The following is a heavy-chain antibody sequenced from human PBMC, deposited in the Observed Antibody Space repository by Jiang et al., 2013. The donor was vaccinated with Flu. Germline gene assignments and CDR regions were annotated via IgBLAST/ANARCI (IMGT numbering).Heavy chain of an antibody. D-gene: IGHD2-2*01. Sequence: GLVKPSETLSLTCTVSGGSISSHYWSWIRQPPGKGLEWIGHIYYSGTTNYNPSLKSRVTISVDTSKNQFSLKLTSVTAADTAMYYCARSIVPRTYYYFDSWGQGTLVTVSS. V-gene: IGHV4-59*11. CDR2: IYYSGTT. CDR1: GGSISSHY. J-gene: IGHJ4*02. CDR3: ARSIVPRTYYYFDS.